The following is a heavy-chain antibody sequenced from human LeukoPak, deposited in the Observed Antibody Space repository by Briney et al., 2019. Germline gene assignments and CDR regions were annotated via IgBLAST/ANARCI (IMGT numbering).Heavy chain of an antibody. CDR2: IYTSGST. Sequence: SETLSLTCTVSGGSISSYYWSWIRQPAGKGLEWIGRIYTSGSTNYNPSLKSRVAMAVDTSNNQFSLTLSSVTAADTAVYYCASVRFGYIDYWGQGTLVTVSS. J-gene: IGHJ4*02. CDR1: GGSISSYY. V-gene: IGHV4-4*07. D-gene: IGHD3-10*01. CDR3: ASVRFGYIDY.